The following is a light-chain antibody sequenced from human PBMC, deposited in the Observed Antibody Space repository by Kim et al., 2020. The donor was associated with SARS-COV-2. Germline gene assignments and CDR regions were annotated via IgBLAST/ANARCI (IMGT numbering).Light chain of an antibody. J-gene: IGKJ1*01. CDR2: GAS. CDR1: QRVSRTY. CDR3: HQYGSSPQT. Sequence: SPGERAALSGRASQRVSRTYLAWYQQKPGQAPRLLIYGASNRATGIPDRFSGSGSGTDFTLTISRLEPEDFAVYYCHQYGSSPQTFGQGTKVDIK. V-gene: IGKV3-20*01.